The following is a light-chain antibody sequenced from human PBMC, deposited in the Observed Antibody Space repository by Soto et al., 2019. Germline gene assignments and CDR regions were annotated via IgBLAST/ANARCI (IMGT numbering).Light chain of an antibody. CDR3: QQYGYSPLT. Sequence: PGYRATLSCRASQSVRSSDLAWYQQKVGQPPRLLIYDSSSRATGVPARFSGSGSVTAFTLTISRLEPEDFAVYYCQQYGYSPLTFGGGTMVEIK. CDR2: DSS. V-gene: IGKV3-20*01. CDR1: QSVRSSD. J-gene: IGKJ4*01.